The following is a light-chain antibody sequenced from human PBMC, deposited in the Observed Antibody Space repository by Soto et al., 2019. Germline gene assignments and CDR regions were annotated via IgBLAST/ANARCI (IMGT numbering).Light chain of an antibody. CDR1: QSLSGY. Sequence: DIQMTQSPSSLSASVGDRVTITCRASQSLSGYLNWYQQKPGKAPKLLIDAASSLQSGVPSRFSGSGSGTDFTLTIRSLQPEDFATYYCQQRYSTPFTFGPGTKVDIK. V-gene: IGKV1-39*01. CDR2: AAS. J-gene: IGKJ3*01. CDR3: QQRYSTPFT.